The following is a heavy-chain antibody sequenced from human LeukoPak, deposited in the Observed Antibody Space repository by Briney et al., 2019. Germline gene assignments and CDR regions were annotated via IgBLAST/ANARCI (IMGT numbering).Heavy chain of an antibody. CDR3: AKVVHYDFWSGNDY. Sequence: PGGSLRLSCAASGYTFSSYGMHWVRQAPGKGLEWVALISYDGSNKYYGDSVKGRFTISRDNSKNTLFLQMNSLRAEDTAVYYCAKVVHYDFWSGNDYWGQGTLVTVSS. D-gene: IGHD3-3*01. J-gene: IGHJ4*02. CDR2: ISYDGSNK. V-gene: IGHV3-30*18. CDR1: GYTFSSYG.